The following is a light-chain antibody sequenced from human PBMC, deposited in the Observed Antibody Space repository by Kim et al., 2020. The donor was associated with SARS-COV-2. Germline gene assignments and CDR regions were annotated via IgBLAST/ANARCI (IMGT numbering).Light chain of an antibody. V-gene: IGKV2-28*01. J-gene: IGKJ1*01. Sequence: DIVMTQSPLSLPVTPGGPASISCKSSQSLLNSNGYNYLDWYLQKPGQSPQLLIYLGSSRASGVPGRFSGRGSATDFTLKISRVEPDDVGIYYCMQALQPPWTFGQGTKVDIK. CDR3: MQALQPPWT. CDR1: QSLLNSNGYNY. CDR2: LGS.